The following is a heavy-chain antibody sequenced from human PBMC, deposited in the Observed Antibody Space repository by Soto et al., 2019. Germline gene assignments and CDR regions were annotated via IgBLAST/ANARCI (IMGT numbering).Heavy chain of an antibody. V-gene: IGHV1-69*13. D-gene: IGHD3-9*01. CDR3: ARSYYDIFTGHSIDHYYYRMDV. CDR1: GGTFSSYA. J-gene: IGHJ6*02. Sequence: SVKVSCKASGGTFSSYAISWVRQAPGQGLEWMGGIIPIFGTANYAQKFQGRVTITADESTSTAYMELSSLRSEDTAVYYCARSYYDIFTGHSIDHYYYRMDVWGQGTTVTVSS. CDR2: IIPIFGTA.